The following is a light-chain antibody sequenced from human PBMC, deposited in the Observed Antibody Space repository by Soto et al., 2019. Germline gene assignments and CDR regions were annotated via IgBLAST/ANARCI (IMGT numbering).Light chain of an antibody. CDR1: SGHSSHI. Sequence: QLVLTQSSSASASLGSSVKLTCTLGSGHSSHIIAWHQQQPGKAPRYLMKLEGSGSYNKGSGVPDRFSGSSSGADRYLAIFNLQSEDEDDYYCETWDSNTRVFGGGTKLTVL. CDR3: ETWDSNTRV. J-gene: IGLJ2*01. CDR2: LEGSGSY. V-gene: IGLV4-60*03.